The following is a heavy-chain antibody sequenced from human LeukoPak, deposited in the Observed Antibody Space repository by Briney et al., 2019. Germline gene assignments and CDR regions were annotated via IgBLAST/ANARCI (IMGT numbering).Heavy chain of an antibody. Sequence: GESLKISCKGSGYSFTSSWIGWVRQMPGKGLEWMGIIYPGDSNTRYSPSFQGQVSISADKSINTAYLQWSSLKASDTAMYYCARQHSSSWYLFWGRGTLVTVSS. V-gene: IGHV5-51*01. J-gene: IGHJ4*02. CDR1: GYSFTSSW. D-gene: IGHD6-13*01. CDR3: ARQHSSSWYLF. CDR2: IYPGDSNT.